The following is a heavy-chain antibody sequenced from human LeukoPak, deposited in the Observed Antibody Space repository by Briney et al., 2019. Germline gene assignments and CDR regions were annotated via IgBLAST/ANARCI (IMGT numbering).Heavy chain of an antibody. V-gene: IGHV3-33*03. CDR2: IWYDGSNK. CDR1: GFIFSSYG. D-gene: IGHD1-14*01. Sequence: GGSLRLSCAASGFIFSSYGMHWVRQAPGKGLEWVAVIWYDGSNKYYVDSVKGRFTISRDNAKNTLYLQMNSLRAEDTAVYYCATTGHDYWGQGTLVTVSS. CDR3: ATTGHDY. J-gene: IGHJ4*02.